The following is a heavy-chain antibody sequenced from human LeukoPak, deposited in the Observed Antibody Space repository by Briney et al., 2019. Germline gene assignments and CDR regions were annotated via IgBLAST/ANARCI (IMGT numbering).Heavy chain of an antibody. CDR2: ISGSGSLR. D-gene: IGHD3-22*01. CDR1: GFTFSTYA. V-gene: IGHV3-23*01. Sequence: PGGSLRLXCAASGFTFSTYAMSWVRQAPGKGLEWVSSISGSGSLRYYAGSVKGRFTISRDNSKNTLYLQMNSLRVEDTAVYYCAKDRPNYYDSSGHYYRRDGDYWGQGTLVTVSS. J-gene: IGHJ4*02. CDR3: AKDRPNYYDSSGHYYRRDGDY.